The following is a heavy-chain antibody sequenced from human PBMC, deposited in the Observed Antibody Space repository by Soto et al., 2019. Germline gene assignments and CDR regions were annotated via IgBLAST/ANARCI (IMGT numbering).Heavy chain of an antibody. Sequence: SETLSLTCTVSGGSISSGDYYWSWIRQPPGKGLEWIGYIYYSGSTYYNPSLKSRVTISVDTSKNQFSLKLSSVTAADTAVYYCAGDYGSGSYQYYYGMDVWGQGTTVTVSS. J-gene: IGHJ6*02. CDR2: IYYSGST. CDR3: AGDYGSGSYQYYYGMDV. CDR1: GGSISSGDYY. D-gene: IGHD3-10*01. V-gene: IGHV4-30-4*01.